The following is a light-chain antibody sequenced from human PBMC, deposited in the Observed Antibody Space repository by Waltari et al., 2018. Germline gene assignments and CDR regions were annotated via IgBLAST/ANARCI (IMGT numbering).Light chain of an antibody. J-gene: IGLJ2*01. Sequence: NFMLTQPRGVSESPGKTVTISCTRHSGSIASAYVQWFQQRPGSAPTIVIYEDNQRPSGVPDRFSGSIDSSSNSASLTISGLKTEDEADYYCQSYDTGTWFFGGGTRLTVL. CDR2: EDN. V-gene: IGLV6-57*03. CDR1: SGSIASAY. CDR3: QSYDTGTWF.